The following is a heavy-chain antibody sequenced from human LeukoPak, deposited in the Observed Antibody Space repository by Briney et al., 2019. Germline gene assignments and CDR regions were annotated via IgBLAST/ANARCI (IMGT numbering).Heavy chain of an antibody. CDR2: IYTVGST. V-gene: IGHV3-66*02. J-gene: IGHJ4*02. CDR3: ARGDYVLDS. CDR1: GFTVSSNY. D-gene: IGHD4-17*01. Sequence: PGGSLRLSCAASGFTVSSNYMTWVRQAPGKGLEWVSFIYTVGSTYYADSVKGRFTISRDNSKNTLFLQMNSLRLEDTAAYYCARGDYVLDSWGQGTLVTVSS.